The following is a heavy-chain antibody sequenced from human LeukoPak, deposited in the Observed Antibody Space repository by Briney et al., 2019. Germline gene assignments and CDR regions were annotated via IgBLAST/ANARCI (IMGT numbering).Heavy chain of an antibody. CDR2: ISGITSTI. CDR1: GFTFSSYT. CDR3: ARSDAFDI. V-gene: IGHV3-48*04. J-gene: IGHJ3*02. Sequence: GGSLRLSCAASGFTFSSYTMSWVRQALGQGLEWVSYISGITSTICYADSVKGRFSISRDNAKNSLYLQMNSLRAEDTGVYYSARSDAFDIWGEGTMVTVSS.